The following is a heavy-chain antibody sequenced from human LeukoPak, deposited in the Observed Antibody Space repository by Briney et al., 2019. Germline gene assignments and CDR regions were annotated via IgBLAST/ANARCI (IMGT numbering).Heavy chain of an antibody. CDR1: GFTFSSYA. J-gene: IGHJ3*02. D-gene: IGHD1-26*01. CDR2: ISGSGGST. V-gene: IGHV3-23*01. Sequence: PGGSLRLSCAASGFTFSSYAMSWVRQAPGKGLEWVSAISGSGGSTYYADSVKGRFTISRDNAKNTLYLEMNSLRAEDTAVYYCAREGPWSGSYSASAFDIWGQGTMVTVSS. CDR3: AREGPWSGSYSASAFDI.